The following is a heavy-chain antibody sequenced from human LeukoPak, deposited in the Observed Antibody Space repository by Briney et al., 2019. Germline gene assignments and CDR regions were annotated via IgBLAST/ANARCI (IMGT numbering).Heavy chain of an antibody. Sequence: GGSLRLSCAASGFTFSSYSMNWVRQAPGKGLEWVSSISSSSSYIYYADSVKGRFTISRDNAKNSLYPQMNSLRAEDTAVYYCLSGYDSEDVFDYWGQGTLVTVSS. CDR2: ISSSSSYI. CDR1: GFTFSSYS. CDR3: LSGYDSEDVFDY. V-gene: IGHV3-21*01. J-gene: IGHJ4*02. D-gene: IGHD5-12*01.